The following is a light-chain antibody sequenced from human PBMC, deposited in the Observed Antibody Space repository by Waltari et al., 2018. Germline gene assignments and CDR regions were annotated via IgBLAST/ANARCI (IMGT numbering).Light chain of an antibody. J-gene: IGLJ3*02. Sequence: QSVLTQSPSMSGAPRQRVTISCSGSNSNIGANAVNWYQQIPGRAPKLLIYYDDLVTSGVSDRFSGSRSGTSASLTIRGLQSDDEADYYCATWDDSLNAWVFGGGTKLTVL. V-gene: IGLV1-36*01. CDR2: YDD. CDR1: NSNIGANA. CDR3: ATWDDSLNAWV.